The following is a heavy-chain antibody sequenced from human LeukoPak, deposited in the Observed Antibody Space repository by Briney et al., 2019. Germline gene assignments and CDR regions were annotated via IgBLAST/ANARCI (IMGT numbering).Heavy chain of an antibody. CDR2: IYTSGST. Sequence: PSETLSLTCTVSGGSLSSYYWSWIRQPVGKGLEWIGRIYTSGSTNYNPSLKSRVTMSVDTSKNHFSLKLKSVTAADTAVYYCARDPIAVAGTWYFDLWGRGTLVTVSS. V-gene: IGHV4-4*07. CDR3: ARDPIAVAGTWYFDL. CDR1: GGSLSSYY. J-gene: IGHJ2*01. D-gene: IGHD6-19*01.